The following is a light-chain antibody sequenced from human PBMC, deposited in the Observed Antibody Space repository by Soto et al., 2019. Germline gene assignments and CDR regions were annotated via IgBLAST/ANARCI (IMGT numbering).Light chain of an antibody. CDR1: QSVSSY. J-gene: IGKJ4*01. CDR2: DAS. Sequence: EIVLTQSPATLSLSPGERATLSCRASQSVSSYLAWYQQKPGQAPRLLMYDASNRATGIPARFSGSGSGTDFTLTISNLEPEDFAVYYCQQRRNWPLTFGGGTKVEIK. V-gene: IGKV3-11*01. CDR3: QQRRNWPLT.